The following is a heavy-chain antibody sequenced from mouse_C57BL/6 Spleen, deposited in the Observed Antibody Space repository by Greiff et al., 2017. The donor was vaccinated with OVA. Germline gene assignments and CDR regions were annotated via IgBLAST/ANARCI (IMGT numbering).Heavy chain of an antibody. CDR3: ARWGPASPEY. CDR2: IDPSDSYT. V-gene: IGHV1-69*01. D-gene: IGHD6-1*01. J-gene: IGHJ2*01. Sequence: VQLQQPGAELVMPGASVKLSCKASGYTFTSYWMHWVKQRPGQGLEWIGEIDPSDSYTNYNQKFKGKSTLTVDKSSSTAYMQLSSLTSEDSAVYCCARWGPASPEYWGQGTTLTVSS. CDR1: GYTFTSYW.